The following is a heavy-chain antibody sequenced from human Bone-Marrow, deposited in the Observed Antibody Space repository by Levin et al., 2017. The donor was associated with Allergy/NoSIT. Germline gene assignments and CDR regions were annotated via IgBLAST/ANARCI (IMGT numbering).Heavy chain of an antibody. V-gene: IGHV3-23*01. J-gene: IGHJ5*02. Sequence: GGSLRLSCAASGFSFDIYAMSWVRQAPGKGLEWVSSISGSGGNTYYTDSVRGRFTISRDNSKNTLYLQMKSLRAEDTAVYYCAKDFSVQPGAVNWFDPWGQGTLVTVSS. CDR2: ISGSGGNT. CDR1: GFSFDIYA. CDR3: AKDFSVQPGAVNWFDP. D-gene: IGHD1-1*01.